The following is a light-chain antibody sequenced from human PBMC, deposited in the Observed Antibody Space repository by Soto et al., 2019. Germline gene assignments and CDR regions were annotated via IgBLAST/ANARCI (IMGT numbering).Light chain of an antibody. CDR2: EVT. CDR3: SSFVSTSTLPYV. CDR1: SSDVGGYNY. J-gene: IGLJ1*01. Sequence: QPVLTQPASVSGSPGQSITISCTGTSSDVGGYNYVSWYQQHPGKAPKLMLYEVTNRPSGISNRFSGSKSGNTASLTITGLQAEDEADYYCSSFVSTSTLPYVFGTGTKLTVL. V-gene: IGLV2-14*01.